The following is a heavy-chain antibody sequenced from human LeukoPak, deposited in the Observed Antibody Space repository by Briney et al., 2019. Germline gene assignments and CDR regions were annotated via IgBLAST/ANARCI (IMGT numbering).Heavy chain of an antibody. Sequence: SETLSLTCAVYGGSFSGYYWSWIRQPPGKGLEWIGEINHSGSTNYNPSLKSRVTISVDTSKDQFSLKLSSVTAADTAVYYCARDVRTVPYYYYGMDVWGQGTLVTVSS. CDR1: GGSFSGYY. CDR2: INHSGST. CDR3: ARDVRTVPYYYYGMDV. J-gene: IGHJ6*02. D-gene: IGHD4-17*01. V-gene: IGHV4-34*01.